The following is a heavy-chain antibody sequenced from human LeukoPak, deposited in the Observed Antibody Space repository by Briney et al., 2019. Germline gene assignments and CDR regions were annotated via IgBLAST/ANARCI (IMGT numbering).Heavy chain of an antibody. D-gene: IGHD3-10*01. CDR2: LSYDENNA. J-gene: IGHJ4*02. CDR1: GFVFSSYG. V-gene: IGHV3-30*03. CDR3: ARKIYYSASEPYGSCDY. Sequence: GGSLRLSCAASGFVFSSYGMHGVRQAPGKGLEWVAFLSYDENNAYYADSVKGRFTISRDNSKNTLYLQMYSLKPEDTAVYYCARKIYYSASEPYGSCDYWGQGTLVTVSS.